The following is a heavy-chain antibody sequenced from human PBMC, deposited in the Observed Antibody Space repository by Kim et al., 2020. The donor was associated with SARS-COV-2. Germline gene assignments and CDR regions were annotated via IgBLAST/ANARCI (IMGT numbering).Heavy chain of an antibody. CDR2: K. CDR3: AVLVVKDAFDI. J-gene: IGHJ3*02. Sequence: KYYADSVKGRFPISRDNSKNTLYLPMNSLRAEDTAVYYCAVLVVKDAFDIWGQGTMVTVSS. D-gene: IGHD3-22*01. V-gene: IGHV3-33*01.